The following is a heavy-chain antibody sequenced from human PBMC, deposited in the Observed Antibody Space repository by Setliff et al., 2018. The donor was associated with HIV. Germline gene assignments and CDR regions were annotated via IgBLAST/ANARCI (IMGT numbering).Heavy chain of an antibody. CDR1: SGSISSGTYY. D-gene: IGHD5-18*01. CDR3: AREGKTALVTKYFDY. V-gene: IGHV4-31*03. Sequence: LTCTVSSGSISSGTYYWSWIRQYPGEGLEWIGYIDYSGSAFYNPSLKSRTTISRDTSKNQFSLKMNSVTAADTAVYYCAREGKTALVTKYFDYWGHGKLVTVSS. J-gene: IGHJ4*01. CDR2: IDYSGSA.